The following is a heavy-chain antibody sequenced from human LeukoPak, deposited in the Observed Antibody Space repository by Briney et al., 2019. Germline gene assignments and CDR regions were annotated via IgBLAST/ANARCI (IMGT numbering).Heavy chain of an antibody. CDR1: GGTFSSYA. V-gene: IGHV1-69*05. J-gene: IGHJ5*02. CDR3: ARDYGYNWNYGGGGWFDP. CDR2: IIPIFGTA. D-gene: IGHD1-7*01. Sequence: SVKVSCRASGGTFSSYAISWVRQAPGQGLEWMGRIIPIFGTANYAQKFQGRVTITTDESTSTAYMELSSLRSEDTAVYYCARDYGYNWNYGGGGWFDPWGQGTLVTVSA.